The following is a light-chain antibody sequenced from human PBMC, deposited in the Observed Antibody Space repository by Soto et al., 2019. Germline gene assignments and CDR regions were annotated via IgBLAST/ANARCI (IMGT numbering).Light chain of an antibody. J-gene: IGKJ1*01. V-gene: IGKV4-1*01. CDR2: WSS. CDR1: QSVLHSSNGNNY. CDR3: QQYYSYPT. Sequence: DIEMTQSPDSLSVSLGERATINCRSSQSVLHSSNGNNYIAWYQQKPGQPPKLLIYWSSTRESGVPDRFIGSGSGTDFTLTISCLQSEDFATYYCQQYYSYPTFGQGTKVEIK.